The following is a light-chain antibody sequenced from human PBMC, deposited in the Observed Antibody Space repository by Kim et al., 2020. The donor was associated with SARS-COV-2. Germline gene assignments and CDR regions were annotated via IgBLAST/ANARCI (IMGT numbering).Light chain of an antibody. V-gene: IGKV1-9*01. CDR1: QGISND. J-gene: IGKJ4*01. CDR2: SAS. CDR3: KKLSDYPLT. Sequence: AAGGDGVTITARASQGISNDSASDQQKPGLAPKVLSYSASTLQSGVPSRFSGSGSGTDFTLTTCSLQTADVETYDCKKLSDYPLTFGGGTKVDIK.